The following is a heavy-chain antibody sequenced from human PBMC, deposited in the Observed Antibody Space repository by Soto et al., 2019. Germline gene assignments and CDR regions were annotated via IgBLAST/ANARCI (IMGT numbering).Heavy chain of an antibody. CDR2: IYWDDDK. D-gene: IGHD3-22*01. CDR3: VHRWYYDSSGYYFGY. V-gene: IGHV2-5*02. Sequence: QITLKESGPTLVKPTQTLTLTCTFSGFSLSTNGVGVGWIRQPPGKALEWLALIYWDDDKRYSPSLKSRLTITKDTSKNQVVLTMTNMDPVDTGTYYCVHRWYYDSSGYYFGYWGQGTLVTVSS. CDR1: GFSLSTNGVG. J-gene: IGHJ4*02.